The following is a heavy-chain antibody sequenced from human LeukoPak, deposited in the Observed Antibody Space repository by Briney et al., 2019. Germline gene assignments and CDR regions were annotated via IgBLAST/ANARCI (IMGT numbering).Heavy chain of an antibody. CDR1: GYTFTSYV. CDR2: ICAYNGNT. Sequence: ASVKVSCKASGYTFTSYVISWVRQAPGQGLEWMGWICAYNGNTNYAQKLQGRVTMTTDTSTSTAYMELRSLRSDDTAVYYCARVCGGDIVVVPAAMPVYYYYGMDVWGKGTTVTVSS. V-gene: IGHV1-18*04. D-gene: IGHD2-2*01. CDR3: ARVCGGDIVVVPAAMPVYYYYGMDV. J-gene: IGHJ6*04.